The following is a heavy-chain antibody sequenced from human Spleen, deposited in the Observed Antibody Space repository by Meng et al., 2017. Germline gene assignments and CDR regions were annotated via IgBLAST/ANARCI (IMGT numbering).Heavy chain of an antibody. Sequence: QVQRQDSGPGLGKPQKTLSLTCTVAGGSIRTSSYYWTWIRQLPGKGLECIGYIYYSGTYNYKPSLKRRITISVDTAKNQFSLKLNAVTAADTAVYYCARGRGRGSPNWFDAWGHGTLVTVSS. D-gene: IGHD3-10*01. V-gene: IGHV4-31*03. CDR1: GGSIRTSSYY. CDR3: ARGRGRGSPNWFDA. CDR2: IYYSGTY. J-gene: IGHJ5*01.